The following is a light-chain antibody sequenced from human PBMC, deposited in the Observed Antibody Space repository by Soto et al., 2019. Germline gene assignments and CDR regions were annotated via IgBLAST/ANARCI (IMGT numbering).Light chain of an antibody. CDR2: DAS. V-gene: IGKV3-15*01. Sequence: EIVLTQSPGSVSLSPGERATLSCTAGQTVSSSFLAWYQQTPGQAPRLLIYDASTRATGVPVRFSGSGSGTDFTLSISSVQSEDFAVYYCQRYNNWPLTFGGGTKVDIK. CDR3: QRYNNWPLT. CDR1: QTVSSS. J-gene: IGKJ4*01.